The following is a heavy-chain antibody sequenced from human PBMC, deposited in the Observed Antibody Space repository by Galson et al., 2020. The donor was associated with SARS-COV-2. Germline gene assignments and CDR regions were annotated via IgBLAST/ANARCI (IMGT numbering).Heavy chain of an antibody. D-gene: IGHD2-2*01. CDR2: VNNGGST. Sequence: SETLSLTCAVYGGSFSGYHWSWIRQAPGKGLEWIGEVNNGGSTNYNPSLTSRVTITVDTSKNQFSLNLMSVTAADKAIYYCARGHRGVVPSPVLGLGPYYLYFYIDGWGKGTTVIVSS. J-gene: IGHJ6*03. CDR1: GGSFSGYH. V-gene: IGHV4-34*01. CDR3: ARGHRGVVPSPVLGLGPYYLYFYIDG.